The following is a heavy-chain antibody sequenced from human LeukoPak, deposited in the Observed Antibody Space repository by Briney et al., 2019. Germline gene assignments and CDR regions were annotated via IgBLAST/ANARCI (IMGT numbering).Heavy chain of an antibody. Sequence: GGSLRLSCAASGFTFSDYYMSWIRQAPGKGLEWVSYISSSGSTINYADSVKGRFTISRDNAKNSLYLQMNSLRAEDTAVYYCARRWELQVHGEFDYWGQGTLVTASS. J-gene: IGHJ4*02. V-gene: IGHV3-11*04. CDR1: GFTFSDYY. D-gene: IGHD1-26*01. CDR2: ISSSGSTI. CDR3: ARRWELQVHGEFDY.